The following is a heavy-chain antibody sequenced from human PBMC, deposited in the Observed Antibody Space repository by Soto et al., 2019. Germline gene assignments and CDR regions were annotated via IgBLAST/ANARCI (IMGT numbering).Heavy chain of an antibody. J-gene: IGHJ4*02. CDR3: ARLRGPIDF. CDR1: GGSISDYY. V-gene: IGHV4-59*08. CDR2: IHYTGGT. Sequence: TSETLSLTCTVSGGSISDYYWSWIRQPPGKGLEWIGYIHYTGGTSYSPSLKSRVTISVDTSKNQFSLKLTSVTAADTAVYYCARLRGPIDFWGRGTLVTVSS.